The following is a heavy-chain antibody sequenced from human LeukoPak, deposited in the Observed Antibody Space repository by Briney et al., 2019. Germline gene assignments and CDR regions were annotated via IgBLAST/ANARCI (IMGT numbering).Heavy chain of an antibody. CDR1: GYTFTSYY. CDR2: INPSGGST. Sequence: ASVKVSCKASGYTFTSYYMHWVRQAPGQGLEWMGIINPSGGSTSYAQKFQGRVTMTRDMSTSIVYMELSRLRCEDTAVYYCARVRGIAARAFFDYWGQGTLVTVSS. CDR3: ARVRGIAARAFFDY. V-gene: IGHV1-46*01. J-gene: IGHJ4*02. D-gene: IGHD6-6*01.